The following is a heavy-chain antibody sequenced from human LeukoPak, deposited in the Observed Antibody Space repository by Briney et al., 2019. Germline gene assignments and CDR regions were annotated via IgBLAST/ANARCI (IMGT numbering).Heavy chain of an antibody. J-gene: IGHJ3*02. Sequence: ASVTVSCKASGYTFTSYDINWVRQAAGQGLEWMGWMNPNSGNTGYAQKFRGRVTMTRSTSISTAYMELSSLRSEDTAVYYCARVGVVGATFAFDIWGQGTMVTVSS. D-gene: IGHD1-26*01. CDR3: ARVGVVGATFAFDI. CDR2: MNPNSGNT. V-gene: IGHV1-8*01. CDR1: GYTFTSYD.